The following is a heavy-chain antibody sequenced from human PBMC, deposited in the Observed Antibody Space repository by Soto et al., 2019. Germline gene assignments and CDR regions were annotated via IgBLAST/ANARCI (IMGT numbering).Heavy chain of an antibody. V-gene: IGHV1-69*02. CDR2: IIPILGIA. J-gene: IGHJ3*02. CDR1: GGTFSSYT. CDR3: ARLPVDDVAFDI. D-gene: IGHD2-2*01. Sequence: QVQLVQSGAEVKKPGSSVKVSCKASGGTFSSYTISWVRQAPGQGLEWMGRIIPILGIANYAQKFQGRVTITADKSTSTAYMELSSLRSEDTAVYYCARLPVDDVAFDIWGQGTMVTVSS.